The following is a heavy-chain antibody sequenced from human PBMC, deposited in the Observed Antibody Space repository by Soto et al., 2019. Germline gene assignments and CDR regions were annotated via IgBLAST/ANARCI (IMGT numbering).Heavy chain of an antibody. D-gene: IGHD3-22*01. CDR1: GFTFSSYS. V-gene: IGHV3-21*01. Sequence: PGGSLRLSCAASGFTFSSYSMNWVRQAPGKGLEWVSSISSSSSYIYYADSVKGRFTISRDNAKNSLYLQMNSLRAEDTAVYYCARVPYYYDSSGYSPRHYYYYYGMDVWGQGTTVTVSS. CDR3: ARVPYYYDSSGYSPRHYYYYYGMDV. CDR2: ISSSSSYI. J-gene: IGHJ6*02.